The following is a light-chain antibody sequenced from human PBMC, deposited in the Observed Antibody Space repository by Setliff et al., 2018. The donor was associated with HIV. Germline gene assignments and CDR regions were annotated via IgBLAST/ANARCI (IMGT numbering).Light chain of an antibody. CDR2: EVT. CDR3: SSYTSTYTRV. V-gene: IGLV2-14*01. J-gene: IGLJ1*01. Sequence: QPALTQPASVSGSPGQSITISCTGTSSDVGYYDYVSWYQQHPGQAPRLMIYEVTNRPSGVSNRFSASKSGSTASLTISGLQAEDEADYYCSSYTSTYTRVFGTGTKVTVL. CDR1: SSDVGYYDY.